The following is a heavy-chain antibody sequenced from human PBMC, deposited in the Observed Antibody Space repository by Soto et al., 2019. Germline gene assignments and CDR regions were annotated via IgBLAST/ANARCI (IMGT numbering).Heavy chain of an antibody. CDR1: GYTLNDYY. Sequence: QVQLVQSGAEVRKPGASVKVSCKTSGYTLNDYYLHWVRQAPGQGLQWMDLVNPSGGSTTYAQQFQGRVTMTRDTSTRTFYMELTRLRFEDTAVYFCATLGGSYDWGQGTLVTISS. J-gene: IGHJ1*01. V-gene: IGHV1-46*02. D-gene: IGHD2-15*01. CDR3: ATLGGSYD. CDR2: VNPSGGST.